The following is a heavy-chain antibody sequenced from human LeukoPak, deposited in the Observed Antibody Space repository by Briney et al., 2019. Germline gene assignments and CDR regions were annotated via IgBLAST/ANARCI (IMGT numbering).Heavy chain of an antibody. CDR2: IYYSGST. D-gene: IGHD3-22*01. J-gene: IGHJ4*02. CDR3: ARGGPYYYDSSGYNFDY. V-gene: IGHV4-59*01. Sequence: SETLSLTFSVSGASISSYYWSWIRQPPGKGLEWIGGIYYSGSTNYNPSLKSRDTISVDTSKNQLSLKLSSVDAADYAVYYCARGGPYYYDSSGYNFDYWGQGTLVTVSS. CDR1: GASISSYY.